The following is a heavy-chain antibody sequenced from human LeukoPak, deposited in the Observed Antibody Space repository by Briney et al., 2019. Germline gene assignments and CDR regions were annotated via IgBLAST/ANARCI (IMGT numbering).Heavy chain of an antibody. CDR2: INHSGST. J-gene: IGHJ4*02. D-gene: IGHD1-26*01. CDR3: ATPSGSNKGGLKY. CDR1: GGSFRAYY. Sequence: PSETLSLTCAVYGGSFRAYYWSWLRQPPGKGLEWIGEINHSGSTNYNPSLKSRVTISVDTSKNQFSLKLSSVTAADTAVYYCATPSGSNKGGLKYWGQGTLVTVSS. V-gene: IGHV4-34*01.